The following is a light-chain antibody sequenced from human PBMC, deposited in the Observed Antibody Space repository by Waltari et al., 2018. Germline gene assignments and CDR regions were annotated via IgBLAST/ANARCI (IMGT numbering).Light chain of an antibody. CDR2: DVS. V-gene: IGKV3-20*01. CDR1: QSIGRY. CDR3: QKYVNLPAT. Sequence: EIVLTQSPGTVSLSPGERATLSCRASQSIGRYLAWYQQKPGQAPRLLIYDVSTRATGIPDRFSGSGSGTDFSLVISRFEPEDFAVYYCQKYVNLPATFGQGTKVEIK. J-gene: IGKJ1*01.